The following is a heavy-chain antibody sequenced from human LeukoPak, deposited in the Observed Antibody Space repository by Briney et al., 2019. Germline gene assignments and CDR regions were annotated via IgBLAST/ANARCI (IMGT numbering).Heavy chain of an antibody. Sequence: GGSLRLSCAASGFTFSSYGMHWVRQAPGKGLEWVAVISYDGSNKYYADSVKGRFTISRDNSKSTLYLQMNSLRAEDTAVYYCAKGKPTGYSSGWGYYFDYWGQGTLVTVSS. J-gene: IGHJ4*02. CDR3: AKGKPTGYSSGWGYYFDY. CDR2: ISYDGSNK. D-gene: IGHD6-19*01. V-gene: IGHV3-30*18. CDR1: GFTFSSYG.